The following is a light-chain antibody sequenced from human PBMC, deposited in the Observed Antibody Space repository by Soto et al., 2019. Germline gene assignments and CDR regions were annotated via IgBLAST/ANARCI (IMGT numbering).Light chain of an antibody. V-gene: IGLV4-60*02. Sequence: QLVLTQSSSASASLGSSVKFTCTLSSGHSGYIIAGHQQQPGKAPRYLMNVEGSGSYNKGSGVPDRFSGSSSGADLYLTISNLQFEDEADYYCENWDSYTRVYGGGTKLTVL. CDR1: SGHSGYI. J-gene: IGLJ3*02. CDR3: ENWDSYTRV. CDR2: VEGSGSY.